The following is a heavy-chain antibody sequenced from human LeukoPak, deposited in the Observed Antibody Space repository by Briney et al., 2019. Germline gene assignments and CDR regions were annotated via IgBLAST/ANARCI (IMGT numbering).Heavy chain of an antibody. V-gene: IGHV6-1*01. CDR3: ARGITIFGVVIIAYFDY. J-gene: IGHJ4*02. CDR2: TYYRSKWYN. Sequence: SQTLSLTCAISGDSVSSNSAAWNWIRQSPSRGLEWLGRTYYRSKWYNDYAVSVKSRITINPDTSKNQFSLQLNSVTPEDTAVYYCARGITIFGVVIIAYFDYWGQGTLVTVSS. CDR1: GDSVSSNSAA. D-gene: IGHD3-3*01.